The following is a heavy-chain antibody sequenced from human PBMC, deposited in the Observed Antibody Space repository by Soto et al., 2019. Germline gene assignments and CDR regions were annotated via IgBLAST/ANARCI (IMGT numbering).Heavy chain of an antibody. CDR3: ARDREDYESSGLYFDY. J-gene: IGHJ4*02. D-gene: IGHD3-22*01. Sequence: QVQLQESGPGLVKPSETLSLTCTVSGGSISDYYWSWIRQPPGKGLEWIGYIYYGWNTNYNPSLKSRVTISVDTSKNQFSLKLISVTAADTAVYYCARDREDYESSGLYFDYWGQGILVTVSS. CDR1: GGSISDYY. V-gene: IGHV4-59*01. CDR2: IYYGWNT.